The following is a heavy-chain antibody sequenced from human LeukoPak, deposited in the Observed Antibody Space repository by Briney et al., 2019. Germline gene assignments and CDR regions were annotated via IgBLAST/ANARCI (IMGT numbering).Heavy chain of an antibody. D-gene: IGHD6-25*01. Sequence: GGSLRLSCAASGFTFSSYAMSWVRQAPGKGLEWVTAISASGGNTYYADSVKGRFTLSRDNAKDTLYLQMNSLRAEDTALYYCAKERASRLPFDYWGQGTLVTVSS. V-gene: IGHV3-23*01. J-gene: IGHJ4*02. CDR2: ISASGGNT. CDR3: AKERASRLPFDY. CDR1: GFTFSSYA.